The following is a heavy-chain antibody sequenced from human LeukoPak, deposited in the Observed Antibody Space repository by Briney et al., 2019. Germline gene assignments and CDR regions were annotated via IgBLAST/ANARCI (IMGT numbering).Heavy chain of an antibody. CDR3: AKDWDSGSDSRELFSFDY. Sequence: GGSLRLSCAASGFTFSSYGMHWVRQAPRKGLEWVAFIRFDGSNKYYADSVKGRFTISRDNSKNTLYLQMNSLRAEDTAVYYCAKDWDSGSDSRELFSFDYWGQGTLVTVSS. CDR2: IRFDGSNK. V-gene: IGHV3-30*02. D-gene: IGHD1-26*01. J-gene: IGHJ4*02. CDR1: GFTFSSYG.